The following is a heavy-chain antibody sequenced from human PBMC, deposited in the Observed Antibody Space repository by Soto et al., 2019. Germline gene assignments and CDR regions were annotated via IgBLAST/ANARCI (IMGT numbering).Heavy chain of an antibody. J-gene: IGHJ5*02. CDR2: ISGSGGST. V-gene: IGHV3-23*01. CDR3: AKGIAAAEWFDP. CDR1: GFTFSGYA. D-gene: IGHD6-13*01. Sequence: GGSLRLSCAASGFTFSGYAMSWVRQAPGKGLEWVSAISGSGGSTYYADSVKGRFTISRDNSKNTLYLQMNSLRAEDTAVYYCAKGIAAAEWFDPWGQGTLVTVSS.